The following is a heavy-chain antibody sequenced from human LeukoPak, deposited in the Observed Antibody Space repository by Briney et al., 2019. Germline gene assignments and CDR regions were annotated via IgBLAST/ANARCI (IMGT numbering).Heavy chain of an antibody. J-gene: IGHJ5*02. CDR1: GFTFDDYD. D-gene: IGHD3-10*01. CDR3: ARGVRVLRGPNWFDP. CDR2: INWNGGST. Sequence: RPGGSLRLSCAASGFTFDDYDMSWVRQAPGKGLEWVSGINWNGGSTHYADFVKGRFTISRDNAKNSLYLQMNSLRAEDTAFYYCARGVRVLRGPNWFDPWGQGTLVTVSS. V-gene: IGHV3-20*04.